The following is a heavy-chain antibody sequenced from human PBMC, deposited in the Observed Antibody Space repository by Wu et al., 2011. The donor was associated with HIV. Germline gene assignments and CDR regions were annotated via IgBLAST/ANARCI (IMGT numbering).Heavy chain of an antibody. J-gene: IGHJ4*02. V-gene: IGHV1-69*01. CDR1: GYTFTSYY. Sequence: VQLVQTGAEVKKPGASVKVSCKASGYTFTSYYMHWVRQAPEQGLEWMGGIVPLFGTAIYAQKFRDRVTITSDEATNTAYMELNSLRFEDTALYFCARGAAHYFGPGSWSSYYFDYWGQGTLVTVSS. CDR3: ARGAAHYFGPGSWSSYYFDY. D-gene: IGHD2/OR15-2a*01. CDR2: IVPLFGTA.